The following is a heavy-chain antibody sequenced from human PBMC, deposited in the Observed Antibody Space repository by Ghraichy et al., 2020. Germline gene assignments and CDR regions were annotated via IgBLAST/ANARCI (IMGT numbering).Heavy chain of an antibody. D-gene: IGHD6-19*01. CDR2: IYPGDSDT. J-gene: IGHJ4*02. CDR1: GYSFTSYW. Sequence: GGSLNISCKGSGYSFTSYWIGWVRQMPGKGLEWMGIIYPGDSDTRYSPSFQGQVTISADKSISTAYLQWSSLKASDTAMYYCARLQYSSGWSQYFDYWGQGTLVTVSS. V-gene: IGHV5-51*01. CDR3: ARLQYSSGWSQYFDY.